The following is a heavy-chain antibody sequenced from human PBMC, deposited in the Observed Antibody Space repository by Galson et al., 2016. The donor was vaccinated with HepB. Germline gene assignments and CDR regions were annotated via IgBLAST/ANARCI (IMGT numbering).Heavy chain of an antibody. CDR3: AKNSGWYGNGYFDL. Sequence: SLRLSCAASGFSVSGNYMSWVRRAPGKGLEWVSVLYPDGRTYYGDSVKDRFTISRDNSKNILFLQMNSLRAEDTAVYYCAKNSGWYGNGYFDLWGRGTLLTVSS. CDR1: GFSVSGNY. D-gene: IGHD6-19*01. V-gene: IGHV3-66*01. CDR2: LYPDGRT. J-gene: IGHJ2*01.